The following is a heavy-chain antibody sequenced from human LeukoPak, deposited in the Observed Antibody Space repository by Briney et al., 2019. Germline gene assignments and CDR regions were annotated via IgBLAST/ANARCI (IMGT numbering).Heavy chain of an antibody. CDR2: INPSGGST. J-gene: IGHJ4*02. V-gene: IGHV1-46*01. CDR3: ARDSSSWYHLDY. D-gene: IGHD6-13*01. Sequence: ASVKVSCKASGYTFTSYYMHWVRQAPGQGLEWMGIINPSGGSTSYAQKFQGRVTMTRETSTSTVYMELSSLRSEDTAVYYCARDSSSWYHLDYWGQGTLVTVSS. CDR1: GYTFTSYY.